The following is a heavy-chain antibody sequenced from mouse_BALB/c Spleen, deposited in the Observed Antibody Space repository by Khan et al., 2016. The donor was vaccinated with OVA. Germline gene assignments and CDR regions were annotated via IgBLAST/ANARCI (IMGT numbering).Heavy chain of an antibody. CDR3: ARTSV. Sequence: EVQLQESGPGLVKPSQSLSLTCTVTGYSITSDYAWNLIRQFPGNKLEWMGYISYSGSTSYNTSLQSRITITRDTSKNQFFLQLNSVTTEDTATSYCARTSVWGAGTTITVSS. J-gene: IGHJ1*01. V-gene: IGHV3-2*02. CDR1: GYSITSDYA. CDR2: ISYSGST.